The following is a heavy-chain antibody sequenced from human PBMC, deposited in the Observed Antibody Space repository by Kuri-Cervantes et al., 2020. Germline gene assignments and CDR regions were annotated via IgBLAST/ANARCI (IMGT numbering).Heavy chain of an antibody. CDR2: IPYDGSNK. CDR1: GFTFSSYG. V-gene: IGHV3-30*18. D-gene: IGHD7-27*01. J-gene: IGHJ6*02. CDR3: AKPLLTTGDSRYYYGMDV. Sequence: GESLKISCAASGFTFSSYGMHWVRQAPGKGLEWVAVIPYDGSNKYYADSVKGRFTISRDNSKNTLYLQMNSLRAEDTAVYYCAKPLLTTGDSRYYYGMDVWGQGTTVTVSS.